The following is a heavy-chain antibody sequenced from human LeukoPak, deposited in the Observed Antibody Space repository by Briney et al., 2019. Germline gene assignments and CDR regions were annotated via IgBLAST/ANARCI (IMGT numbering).Heavy chain of an antibody. V-gene: IGHV4-59*01. Sequence: SETLSLTCTVSGGSISSYYWSWIRQPPGKGLQWIGYIHYSGSTNYNPSLKSRVTISVDTSKNQFSLKLTSVTAADTAVYYCARDDYGDSTFHHWGQGRLATVSS. D-gene: IGHD4-17*01. CDR1: GGSISSYY. J-gene: IGHJ1*01. CDR2: IHYSGST. CDR3: ARDDYGDSTFHH.